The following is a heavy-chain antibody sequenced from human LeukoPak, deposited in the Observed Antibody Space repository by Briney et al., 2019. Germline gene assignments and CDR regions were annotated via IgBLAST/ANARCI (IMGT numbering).Heavy chain of an antibody. CDR1: GDNFSSYA. Sequence: ASVKVSCKASGDNFSSYAISWVRQPPGQGLEWMKRLIPIFGTANYAQKFQGRVTITADESTSTAYMELSSLRSEDTAVYYCARESPADYYDSSGYPSSAFDIWGQGTMVTVSS. J-gene: IGHJ3*02. CDR3: ARESPADYYDSSGYPSSAFDI. V-gene: IGHV1-69*13. D-gene: IGHD3-22*01. CDR2: LIPIFGTA.